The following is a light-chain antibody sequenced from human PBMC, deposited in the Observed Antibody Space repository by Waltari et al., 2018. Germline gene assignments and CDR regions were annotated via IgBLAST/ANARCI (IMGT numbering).Light chain of an antibody. V-gene: IGLV1-51*01. CDR1: SSTIGNYF. Sequence: QSVLTQPPSVSAAPGQKVTISCSGSSSTIGNYFVSWYHQLPGTTPKLLIYDNYKRPSGIPDRFSASKSGTSATLDITGLQIRDEADYYCATWDNSLTAVVFGGGTKLTVL. CDR3: ATWDNSLTAVV. J-gene: IGLJ2*01. CDR2: DNY.